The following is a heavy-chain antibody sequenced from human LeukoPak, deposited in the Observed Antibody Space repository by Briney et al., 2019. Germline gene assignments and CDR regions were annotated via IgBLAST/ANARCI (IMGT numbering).Heavy chain of an antibody. D-gene: IGHD3-10*01. J-gene: IGHJ4*02. CDR3: ARGVGSGNYRDHRPQS. CDR1: GFTFSGHS. CDR2: IKSSGTDI. Sequence: PGGSLRLSCAASGFTFSGHSMNWVRQAPGKGLEWVSYIKSSGTDIHYADSVKGRFTISRDNVKNSLYLQMNSLRDEDTAVYYCARGVGSGNYRDHRPQSWGRGALVTVSS. V-gene: IGHV3-48*02.